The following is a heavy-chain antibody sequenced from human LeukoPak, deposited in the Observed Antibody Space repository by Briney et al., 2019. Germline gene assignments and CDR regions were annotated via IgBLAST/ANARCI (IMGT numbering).Heavy chain of an antibody. CDR2: ISSSGSTI. V-gene: IGHV3-11*04. CDR3: ARDHPRGYSGYDEVYFDY. CDR1: GFTLSDYY. D-gene: IGHD5-12*01. Sequence: GGSLRLSCAASGFTLSDYYISSIRPAPGGGLEWVSYISSSGSTIYYADSVKGRFTISRDKPTNSLYLQMNSLRAEDTAVYYCARDHPRGYSGYDEVYFDYWGQGTLVSVCS. J-gene: IGHJ4*02.